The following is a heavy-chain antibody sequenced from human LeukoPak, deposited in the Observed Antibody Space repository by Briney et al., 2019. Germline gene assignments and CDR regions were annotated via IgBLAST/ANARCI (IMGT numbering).Heavy chain of an antibody. D-gene: IGHD3-22*01. CDR1: GFTFSSYS. V-gene: IGHV3-48*01. CDR2: ISSSSSTI. CDR3: ARDGAKWLLLEYFQH. J-gene: IGHJ1*01. Sequence: PGGSLRLSYAASGFTFSSYSMNWVRQAPGKGLEWVSYISSSSSTIYYADSVKGRFTISRDNDKNSLYLQMNSLRAEDTAVYYCARDGAKWLLLEYFQHWGQGTLVTVSS.